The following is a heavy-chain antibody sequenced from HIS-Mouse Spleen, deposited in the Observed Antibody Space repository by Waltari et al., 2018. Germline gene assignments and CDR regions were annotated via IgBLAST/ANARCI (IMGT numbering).Heavy chain of an antibody. Sequence: QVTLRESGPALVKPTQTLTLTCHFSGFSLSTTGMCVSWIRQPPGKALEWLARIDWDDDKYYSTSLKTRLTISRDTSKNQVVLTMTNMDPLDTATYYCARIAEGYTSGWYAFDYWGQGTLVTVSS. D-gene: IGHD6-19*01. J-gene: IGHJ4*02. CDR1: GFSLSTTGMC. CDR3: ARIAEGYTSGWYAFDY. V-gene: IGHV2-70*15. CDR2: IDWDDDK.